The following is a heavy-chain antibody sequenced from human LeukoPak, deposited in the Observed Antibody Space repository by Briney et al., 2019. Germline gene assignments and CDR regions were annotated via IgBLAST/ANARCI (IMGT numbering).Heavy chain of an antibody. D-gene: IGHD2-15*01. CDR3: AKDRGCQANYIVS. CDR1: GSTFCSVV. Sequence: PGGSRRLSCAPSGSTFCSVVVHWVRQAHGKGLGWGELIRYNGRKKYYADSASGRFTTPKDNAKRTRYRKVNSLRAEHTAVYHCAKDRGCQANYIVSWGQGPLVTVSP. J-gene: IGHJ4*02. V-gene: IGHV3-30*02. CDR2: IRYNGRKK.